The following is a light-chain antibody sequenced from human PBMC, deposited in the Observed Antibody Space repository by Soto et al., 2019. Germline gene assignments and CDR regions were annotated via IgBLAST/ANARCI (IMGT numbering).Light chain of an antibody. CDR2: KAS. CDR3: QQYNSYWT. V-gene: IGKV1-5*03. Sequence: DIQMTQSPSTLSACVGDRVTITCRASQSISSWLAWYQQKPGKAPKLLIYKASSLESGVPSRFSGSGSGTEFTLTISSLLPDDFATYYCQQYNSYWTFGQGTKVEIK. CDR1: QSISSW. J-gene: IGKJ1*01.